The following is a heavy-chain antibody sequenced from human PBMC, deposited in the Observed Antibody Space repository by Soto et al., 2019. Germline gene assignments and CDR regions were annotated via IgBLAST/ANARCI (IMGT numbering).Heavy chain of an antibody. J-gene: IGHJ5*02. Sequence: SETLSLTCAVSGGSITSANWWTWVRQPPGGGLEWIGEISHSGIANYKASLKSRVTMSVDKTKNDVSLKLTSVTAADTAVYYCARVLRGWFDPWGQGTPVTVSS. V-gene: IGHV4-4*02. CDR3: ARVLRGWFDP. CDR1: GGSITSANW. CDR2: ISHSGIA.